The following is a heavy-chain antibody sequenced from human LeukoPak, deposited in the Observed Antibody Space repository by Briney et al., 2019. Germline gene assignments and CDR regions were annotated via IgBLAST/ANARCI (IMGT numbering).Heavy chain of an antibody. Sequence: SETLSLTCTVSGGSISSSSYFWGWIRQPPGKGLEWIGNIFYSGSTYYNPSLKSRVTISVDTSKNQFSLKLTSVTAADTAVYHCARLNYYHYYMDVWGKGTTVIISS. V-gene: IGHV4-39*01. J-gene: IGHJ6*03. CDR1: GGSISSSSYF. CDR2: IFYSGST. CDR3: ARLNYYHYYMDV.